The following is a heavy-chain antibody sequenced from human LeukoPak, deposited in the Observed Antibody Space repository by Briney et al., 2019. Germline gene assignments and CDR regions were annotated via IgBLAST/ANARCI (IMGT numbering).Heavy chain of an antibody. CDR1: GFTFDDYT. V-gene: IGHV3-43*01. D-gene: IGHD5-18*01. CDR2: ISWDGIST. Sequence: PGGSLRLSCAASGFTFDDYTMHWVRQAPGKGLEWVSLISWDGISTYYTDSVKGGFTISRDNSKNSLYLQMNSLITGDTALYYCAKGDTPMDTTLDYWGQGTLVTVSS. J-gene: IGHJ4*02. CDR3: AKGDTPMDTTLDY.